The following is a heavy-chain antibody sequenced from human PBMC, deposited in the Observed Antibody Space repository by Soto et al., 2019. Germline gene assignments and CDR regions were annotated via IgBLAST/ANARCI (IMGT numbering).Heavy chain of an antibody. D-gene: IGHD6-13*01. V-gene: IGHV1-69*13. CDR3: ARDGPHSSRFDY. J-gene: IGHJ4*02. CDR1: GGTFSSYA. Sequence: GASVKVSCKASGGTFSSYAISWVRQVPGQGLEWMGGIIPIFGTANYAQKFQGRVTITADESTSTAYMELSSLRSEDTAVYYCARDGPHSSRFDYWGQGTLVTVSS. CDR2: IIPIFGTA.